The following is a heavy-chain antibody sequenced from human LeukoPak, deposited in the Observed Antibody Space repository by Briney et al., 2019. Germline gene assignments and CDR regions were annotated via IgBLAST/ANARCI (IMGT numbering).Heavy chain of an antibody. CDR1: GFTFSSYW. CDR2: INRDGSST. V-gene: IGHV3-74*01. J-gene: IGHJ4*02. CDR3: ARDLRPGDY. D-gene: IGHD3-9*01. Sequence: GSLRLSCAASGFTFSSYWMHWVRQAPGKGLMWVSRINRDGSSTIYADSVKGRFTISRDNSKNTLYLQMSSLRAEDTAVYFCARDLRPGDYWGQGTLVTVSS.